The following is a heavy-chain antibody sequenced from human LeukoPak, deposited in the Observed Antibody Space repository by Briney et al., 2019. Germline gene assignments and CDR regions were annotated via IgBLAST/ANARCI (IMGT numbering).Heavy chain of an antibody. Sequence: SQTLSLTCAISGDSVSSNSVTWNWIRQSPSRGLEWLGRTYYRSKWSNDYAGSVKSRITINPDTSKNQFSLQLNSVTPEDTAVYYCVRLIGNSRLDYWGQGTLVTVSS. D-gene: IGHD2-15*01. CDR2: TYYRSKWSN. V-gene: IGHV6-1*01. J-gene: IGHJ4*02. CDR3: VRLIGNSRLDY. CDR1: GDSVSSNSVT.